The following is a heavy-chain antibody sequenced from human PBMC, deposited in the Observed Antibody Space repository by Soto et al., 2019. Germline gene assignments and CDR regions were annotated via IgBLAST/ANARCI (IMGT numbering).Heavy chain of an antibody. CDR2: ITHSGNGA. CDR3: AKDLGGRGMGATLAH. CDR1: GFIFSNYA. D-gene: IGHD1-26*01. V-gene: IGHV3-23*01. J-gene: IGHJ4*02. Sequence: EVQLLESGGGLAQPGGALSLSCAASGFIFSNYAMSWVRQAPGKEVEWVSSITHSGNGAYYADSVKGRFTISRDNFKSTLHLQMSSLRADDTAVYYCAKDLGGRGMGATLAHWGQGALVTVSS.